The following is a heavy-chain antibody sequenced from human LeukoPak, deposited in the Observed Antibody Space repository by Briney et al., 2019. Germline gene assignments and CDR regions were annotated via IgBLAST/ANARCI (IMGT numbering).Heavy chain of an antibody. J-gene: IGHJ6*02. CDR2: ISYDGSNK. D-gene: IGHD3-22*01. Sequence: PGGSLRLSCAASGFTFSSYWMSWVRQAPGKGLEWVAVISYDGSNKYYADSVKGRFTISRDNSKNTLYLQMNSLRAEDTAVYYCARVVITTRVDYYYGMDVWGQGTTVTVSS. V-gene: IGHV3-30-3*01. CDR3: ARVVITTRVDYYYGMDV. CDR1: GFTFSSYW.